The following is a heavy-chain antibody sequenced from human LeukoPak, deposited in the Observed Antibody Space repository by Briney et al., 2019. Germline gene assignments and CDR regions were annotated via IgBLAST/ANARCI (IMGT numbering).Heavy chain of an antibody. Sequence: SGTLSLTCSVSGGSMYSNYWSWIRQTAGKGLEWIGRFYVGVGPNYNPSFKSRVTMSVDTSKNQLVLKLSAVTAADTAVYYCARMRPYDSTGYSPGHYMDVWGKGTTVTVYS. CDR1: GGSMYSNY. V-gene: IGHV4-4*07. CDR3: ARMRPYDSTGYSPGHYMDV. J-gene: IGHJ6*03. CDR2: FYVGVGP. D-gene: IGHD3-22*01.